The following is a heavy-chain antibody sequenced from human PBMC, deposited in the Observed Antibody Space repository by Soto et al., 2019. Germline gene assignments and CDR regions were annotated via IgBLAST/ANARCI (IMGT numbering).Heavy chain of an antibody. CDR3: ARARFRGYYFDY. CDR2: INHSGST. J-gene: IGHJ4*02. V-gene: IGHV4-34*01. CDR1: GGSFSGYD. Sequence: SETLSLTCAVYGGSFSGYDWSWIRQPPGKGLEWIGEINHSGSTNYNPSLKSRVTISVDTSKNQFSLKLSSVTAADTAVYYCARARFRGYYFDYWGQGTLVTVSS. D-gene: IGHD2-21*01.